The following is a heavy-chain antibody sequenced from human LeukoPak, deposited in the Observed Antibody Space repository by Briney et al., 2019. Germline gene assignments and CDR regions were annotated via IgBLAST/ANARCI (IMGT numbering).Heavy chain of an antibody. Sequence: PSETLSLTCTVSGGSISSSSYYWGWIRQPPGKGLEWIGSIYYRGSTYQNPSLRSRVTISVDTSKNQFSLKLSSVTAADTAVYYCARNQYYYYGMDVWGQGTTVTVSS. CDR1: GGSISSSSYY. J-gene: IGHJ6*02. CDR2: IYYRGST. CDR3: ARNQYYYYGMDV. V-gene: IGHV4-39*07.